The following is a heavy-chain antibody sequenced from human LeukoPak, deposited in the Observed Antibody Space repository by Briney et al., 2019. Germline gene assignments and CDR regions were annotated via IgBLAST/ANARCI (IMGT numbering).Heavy chain of an antibody. V-gene: IGHV3-7*01. J-gene: IGHJ3*02. D-gene: IGHD1-26*01. CDR3: AKLWGATGGSAFDI. CDR2: IKQDGSEK. CDR1: GFTFSSYW. Sequence: PGGSLRLSCAASGFTFSSYWMSWVRQAPGKGLEWVANIKQDGSEKYYVDSVKGRFTISRDNAKNSLYLQMNSLRAEDTAVYYCAKLWGATGGSAFDIWGQGTMATVSS.